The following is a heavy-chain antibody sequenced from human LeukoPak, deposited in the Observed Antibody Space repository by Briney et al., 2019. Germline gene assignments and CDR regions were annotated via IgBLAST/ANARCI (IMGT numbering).Heavy chain of an antibody. V-gene: IGHV3-30*02. CDR1: GFTFSSYG. CDR3: AKGQDYDFWSGYYSAFDY. J-gene: IGHJ4*02. Sequence: PPGGSLRLSCAASGFTFSSYGMHWVRQAPGKGLEWVAFIRYDGSNKYYADSVKGRFTISRDNSKNTLYLQMNSLRAEDTAVYYCAKGQDYDFWSGYYSAFDYWGQGTLVTVSS. D-gene: IGHD3-3*01. CDR2: IRYDGSNK.